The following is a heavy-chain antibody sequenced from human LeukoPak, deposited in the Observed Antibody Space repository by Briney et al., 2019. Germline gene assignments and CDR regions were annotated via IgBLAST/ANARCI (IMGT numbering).Heavy chain of an antibody. V-gene: IGHV4-30-4*01. CDR1: IGSISSYDSY. CDR3: ARVSRGGSGSGAFDI. D-gene: IGHD3-10*01. J-gene: IGHJ3*02. CDR2: IYYGGST. Sequence: SQTLSLTCTVSIGSISSYDSYWGWIRQPPGKGLDWIEYIYYGGSTYSTPSLKSRVTISVDTSKNQFALTLTSVTAADTAVYYWARVSRGGSGSGAFDIWGQGTMVTVSS.